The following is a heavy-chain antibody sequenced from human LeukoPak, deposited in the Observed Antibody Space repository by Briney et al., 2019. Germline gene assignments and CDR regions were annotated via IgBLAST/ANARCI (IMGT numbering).Heavy chain of an antibody. J-gene: IGHJ4*02. CDR2: ISSSGSTI. Sequence: GGSLRLSCAASGFTFSSYEMNWVRQAPGKGLEWVSYISSSGSTIYYADSVKGRFTISRDNSKNTLYLQMNSLRAEDTAVYYCARQIYDSFFNWGQGTLVTVSS. CDR1: GFTFSSYE. D-gene: IGHD3-22*01. V-gene: IGHV3-48*03. CDR3: ARQIYDSFFN.